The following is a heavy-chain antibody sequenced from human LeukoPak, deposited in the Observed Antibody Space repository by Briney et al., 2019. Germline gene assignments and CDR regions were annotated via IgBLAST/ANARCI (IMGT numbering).Heavy chain of an antibody. J-gene: IGHJ5*02. Sequence: SETLSLTCTVSNGSISSYYWSWIRQPPAKGLEWIGYISYSGSTNYNPSLKSRVTISADRSKNQFSLKLSSVTAADTAVYYCARVREWFDPWGQGTLVTVSS. D-gene: IGHD5-24*01. CDR3: ARVREWFDP. V-gene: IGHV4-59*01. CDR1: NGSISSYY. CDR2: ISYSGST.